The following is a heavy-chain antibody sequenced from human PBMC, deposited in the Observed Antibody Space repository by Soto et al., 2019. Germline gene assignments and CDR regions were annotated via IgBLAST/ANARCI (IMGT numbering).Heavy chain of an antibody. CDR3: GRTNTSGSPIES. J-gene: IGHJ4*02. CDR1: GGSTMISSYY. Sequence: QLQLQESGPRLMKPSETLSLTCDVSGGSTMISSYYCAWIRQPPGKGLEWIGEIHHSGTSNYSPSLKSRLTLLVDKSKNEVSLNLNSVTAADPAVYYCGRTNTSGSPIESWGQGTLVIVSS. D-gene: IGHD6-19*01. V-gene: IGHV4-61*05. CDR2: IHHSGTS.